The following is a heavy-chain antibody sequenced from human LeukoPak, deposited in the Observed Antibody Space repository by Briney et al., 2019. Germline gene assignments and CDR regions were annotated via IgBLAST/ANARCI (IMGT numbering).Heavy chain of an antibody. CDR3: ARGSGLNYYDSSGYYYFDY. D-gene: IGHD3-22*01. CDR1: GGSISSYY. CDR2: IYYSGST. Sequence: SETLSLTFTVSGGSISSYYWSWIRQPPGKGLEWIGYIYYSGSTNYNPSLKSRVTISVDTSKNQFSLKLSSVTAADTAVYYCARGSGLNYYDSSGYYYFDYWGQGTLVTVSS. J-gene: IGHJ4*02. V-gene: IGHV4-59*01.